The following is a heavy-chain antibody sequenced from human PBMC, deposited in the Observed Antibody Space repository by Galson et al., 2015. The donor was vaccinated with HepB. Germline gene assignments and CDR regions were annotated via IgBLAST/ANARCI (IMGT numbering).Heavy chain of an antibody. Sequence: SLRLSCAASGFTFSSYAMHWVRQAPGKGLEWVAVISYDGSNKYYADSVKGRFTISRDNSKNTLYLQMNSLRAEDTAVYYCARSYCSSTSCYPSRRGYYYGMDVWGQGTTVTVSS. CDR3: ARSYCSSTSCYPSRRGYYYGMDV. D-gene: IGHD2-2*01. J-gene: IGHJ6*02. V-gene: IGHV3-30-3*01. CDR1: GFTFSSYA. CDR2: ISYDGSNK.